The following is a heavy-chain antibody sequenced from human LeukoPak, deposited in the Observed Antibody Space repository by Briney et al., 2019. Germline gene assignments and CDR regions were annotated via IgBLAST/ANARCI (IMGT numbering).Heavy chain of an antibody. J-gene: IGHJ6*02. CDR3: AREADGGNAYYYYYYGMDV. Sequence: PGGSLRLSCAASGFTFSSYWMSWVRQAPGKGLEWVANIKQDGSEKYYVDSVKGRFTISGDNAKNSLYLQMNSLRAEDTAVYYCAREADGGNAYYYYYYGMDVWGQGATVTVSS. D-gene: IGHD4-23*01. CDR2: IKQDGSEK. V-gene: IGHV3-7*01. CDR1: GFTFSSYW.